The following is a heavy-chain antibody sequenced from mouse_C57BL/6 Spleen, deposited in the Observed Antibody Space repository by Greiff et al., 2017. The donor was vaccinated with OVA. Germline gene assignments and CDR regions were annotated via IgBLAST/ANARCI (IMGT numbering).Heavy chain of an antibody. V-gene: IGHV1-69*01. D-gene: IGHD2-5*01. Sequence: QVQLKQPGAELVMPGASVKLSYKASGYTFTSYWMHWVKQRPGQGLEWIGEIDPSDSYTNYNQKFKGKSTLTVDKSSSTAYMQLSSLTSEDSAVYYCARGGSNYVDAMDYWGQGTSVTVSS. CDR3: ARGGSNYVDAMDY. CDR1: GYTFTSYW. CDR2: IDPSDSYT. J-gene: IGHJ4*01.